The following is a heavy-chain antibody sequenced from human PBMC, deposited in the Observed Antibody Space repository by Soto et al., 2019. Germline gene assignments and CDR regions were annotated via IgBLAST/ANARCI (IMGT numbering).Heavy chain of an antibody. CDR1: GFTFSSYA. D-gene: IGHD2-21*01. V-gene: IGHV3-74*01. Sequence: GGSLRLSCAASGFTFSSYAMSWVRQAPGEGLMWVSRIHGDGSTPSYADSVKGRFTISRDNAKNTLYLQMNNLRAEDTAVYYCARGGDPDYWGQGTLVTVSS. J-gene: IGHJ4*02. CDR2: IHGDGSTP. CDR3: ARGGDPDY.